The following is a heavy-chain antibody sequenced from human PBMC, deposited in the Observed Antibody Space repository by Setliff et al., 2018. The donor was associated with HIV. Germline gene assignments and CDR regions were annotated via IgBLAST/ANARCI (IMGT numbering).Heavy chain of an antibody. CDR1: GGSINTYY. Sequence: ASETLSLTCTVSGGSINTYYWSWIRQPAGKGLEWIGRFYTSGSTNYNPSLKSRVTMSVDTSKNQSSLKLSSVTAADTAVYYCARDRLTYYFDYWGQGILVTVSS. CDR2: FYTSGST. V-gene: IGHV4-4*07. CDR3: ARDRLTYYFDY. J-gene: IGHJ4*02. D-gene: IGHD3-22*01.